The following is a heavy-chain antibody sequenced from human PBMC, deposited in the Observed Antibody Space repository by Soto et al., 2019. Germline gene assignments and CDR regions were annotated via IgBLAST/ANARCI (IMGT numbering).Heavy chain of an antibody. CDR1: GFSFSSYT. V-gene: IGHV3-21*01. CDR2: ITNRGTHT. J-gene: IGHJ5*01. Sequence: PGGSLRLSCAASGFSFSSYTMNWVRQAPGKGLQWVSSITNRGTHTYSADSVKGRFTISRDNDKNSLYLQMNNLRAEDTAIYFCARAHEVAWFDSWGLGTLVTDSS. D-gene: IGHD2-15*01. CDR3: ARAHEVAWFDS.